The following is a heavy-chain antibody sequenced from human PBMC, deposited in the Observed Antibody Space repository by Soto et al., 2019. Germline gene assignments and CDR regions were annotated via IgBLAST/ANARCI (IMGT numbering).Heavy chain of an antibody. J-gene: IGHJ6*02. CDR2: INTSGGSP. Sequence: QVQLVQSGAEVKKPGASVKVSCKAFGYTFTIYYIHWVRQAPGQGLEWMGVINTSGGSPTYAQKFQDRVTITRDTSTSTVYMELSSLRSEDTAGYYCARGGRHSDYYYYYGMDVWGQGTTVTVSS. V-gene: IGHV1-46*01. CDR3: ARGGRHSDYYYYYGMDV. D-gene: IGHD6-25*01. CDR1: GYTFTIYY.